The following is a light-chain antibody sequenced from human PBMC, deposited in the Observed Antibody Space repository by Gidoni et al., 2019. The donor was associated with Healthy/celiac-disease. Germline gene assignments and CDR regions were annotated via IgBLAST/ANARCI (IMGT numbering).Light chain of an antibody. CDR2: CAS. CDR1: QSVSSN. Sequence: IVMPQSPATLSVSPGERATLSCSTSQSVSSNLAWYQQKPGQAPRLLLDCASTRATGIPARFSCSGSGTEFTLTISSLQSEDFAVYYCQQYNNLPPYSFGQGTKVEIK. CDR3: QQYNNLPPYS. V-gene: IGKV3D-15*01. J-gene: IGKJ2*03.